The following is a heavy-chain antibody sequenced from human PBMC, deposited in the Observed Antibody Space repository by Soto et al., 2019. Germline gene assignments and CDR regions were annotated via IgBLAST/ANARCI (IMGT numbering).Heavy chain of an antibody. CDR2: INTGGVTF. Sequence: PGGSLRLSCTASGFTVSSCEMNWVRQAPGKGLEWVSYINTGGVTFYADSVKGRFTISRDNARNSLLLQMNSLRAEDTAVYYCTRDKGDKVAYGMDVWGQGTTVTVSS. CDR1: GFTVSSCE. CDR3: TRDKGDKVAYGMDV. J-gene: IGHJ6*02. V-gene: IGHV3-48*03. D-gene: IGHD3-16*01.